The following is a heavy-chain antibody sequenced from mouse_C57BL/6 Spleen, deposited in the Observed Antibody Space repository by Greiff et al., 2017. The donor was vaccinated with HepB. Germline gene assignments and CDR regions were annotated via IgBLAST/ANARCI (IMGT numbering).Heavy chain of an antibody. V-gene: IGHV1-54*01. CDR2: INPGSGGT. CDR3: ARRGPTIVFDY. Sequence: QVQLKESGAELVRPGTSVKVSCKASGYAFTNYLIEWVKQRPGQGLEWIGVINPGSGGTNYNEKFKGKATLTADKSSSTAYMQLSSLTSEDSAVYFCARRGPTIVFDYWGQGTTLTVSS. CDR1: GYAFTNYL. J-gene: IGHJ2*01. D-gene: IGHD2-12*01.